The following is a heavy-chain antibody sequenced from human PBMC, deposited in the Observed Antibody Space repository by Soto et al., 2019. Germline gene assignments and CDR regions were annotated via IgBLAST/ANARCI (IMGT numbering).Heavy chain of an antibody. V-gene: IGHV1-18*01. CDR1: GYTFTSYG. Sequence: ASVKVSCKASGYTFTSYGISWVRQAPGQGLEWMGWISAYNGNTNYAQKLQGRVTMTTDTSTSTAYMELRSLRSDDTAVYYCARVWMVRGVDGAFDIWGQGTMVTVSS. D-gene: IGHD3-10*01. CDR2: ISAYNGNT. CDR3: ARVWMVRGVDGAFDI. J-gene: IGHJ3*02.